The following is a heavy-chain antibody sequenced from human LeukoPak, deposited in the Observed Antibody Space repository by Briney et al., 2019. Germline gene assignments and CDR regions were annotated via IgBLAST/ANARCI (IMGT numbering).Heavy chain of an antibody. CDR1: GFTFLNYA. CDR3: ARGGGLDV. V-gene: IGHV3-7*03. J-gene: IGHJ6*02. Sequence: PGGSLRLSCAASGFTFLNYAMSWVRQAPGKGLEWVASINHNGNVNYYVDSVKGRFTISGDNAKNSLYLQMSNLRAEDTAVYFCARGGGLDVWGQGATVTVSS. CDR2: INHNGNVN. D-gene: IGHD3-16*01.